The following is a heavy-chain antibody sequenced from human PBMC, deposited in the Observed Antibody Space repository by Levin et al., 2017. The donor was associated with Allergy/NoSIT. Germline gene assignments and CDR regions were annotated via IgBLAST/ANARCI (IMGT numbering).Heavy chain of an antibody. J-gene: IGHJ3*02. V-gene: IGHV3-7*03. CDR1: GFTFRDYW. CDR3: ARKLRGSSAYDAFDI. CDR2: IDQDGSQK. D-gene: IGHD5-12*01. Sequence: PGESLKISCAAAGFTFRDYWMTWVRQTPGRGLEWVANIDQDGSQKYYVDSVKGRFTISRDNAKNSVDLQMNYLRDDATAVYYCARKLRGSSAYDAFDIWGHGTMVTFSS.